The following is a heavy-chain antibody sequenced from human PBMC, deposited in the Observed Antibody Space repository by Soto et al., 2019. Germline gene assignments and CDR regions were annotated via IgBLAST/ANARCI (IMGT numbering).Heavy chain of an antibody. CDR3: AREEQNSSSYDY. V-gene: IGHV3-53*01. Sequence: GGSLRLSSAASGFTVSSNYMSWVRQAPGKGLEWVSVIYSGGSTYYADSVKGRFTISRDNSKNTLYLQMNSVRAEDTAVYYCAREEQNSSSYDYWVQGTLVTVS. D-gene: IGHD6-13*01. J-gene: IGHJ4*02. CDR2: IYSGGST. CDR1: GFTVSSNY.